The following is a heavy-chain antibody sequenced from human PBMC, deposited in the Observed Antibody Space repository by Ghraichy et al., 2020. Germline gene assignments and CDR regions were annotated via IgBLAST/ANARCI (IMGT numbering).Heavy chain of an antibody. CDR1: GSRLSSYA. CDR3: ARGGPRSYYYGMDV. V-gene: IGHV3-13*01. CDR2: IGTTSDN. J-gene: IGHJ6*02. Sequence: GGSLRLSCVASGSRLSSYAMNWVRQATGKGLEWVSAIGTTSDNNYQGSVKGRLTISRENDKNSLYLQMNSMRAGDTAVYYSARGGPRSYYYGMDVWGQGTTVTVSS.